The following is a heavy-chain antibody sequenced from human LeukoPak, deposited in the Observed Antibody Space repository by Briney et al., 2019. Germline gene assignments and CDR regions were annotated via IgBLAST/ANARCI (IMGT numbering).Heavy chain of an antibody. CDR3: AKGVSKNP. J-gene: IGHJ5*02. Sequence: PGGSLRLSWAASGFTFSSYAVSWVRQAPGEGLEWVANIKEDGSEKYYVESVKGRFIISRDNTKNSLYLQMSSLRAEDTAVYYCAKGVSKNPWGQGTLVTVSS. CDR2: IKEDGSEK. V-gene: IGHV3-7*01. CDR1: GFTFSSYA.